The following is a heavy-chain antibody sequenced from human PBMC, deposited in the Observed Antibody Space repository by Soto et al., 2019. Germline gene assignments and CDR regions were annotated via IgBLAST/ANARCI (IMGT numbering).Heavy chain of an antibody. D-gene: IGHD3-22*01. J-gene: IGHJ4*02. CDR3: ARLYDSSGSFDY. CDR1: GYTFTSDY. V-gene: IGHV1-46*01. CDR2: INPSGGST. Sequence: QVQLVQSGAEVKKPGDSVKVSCKASGYTFTSDYMHWVRQAPGQGLEWMGIINPSGGSTSYAQKFKGRVTMTRDKSTSTVYMELSSLRSEYTAVYYCARLYDSSGSFDYWGQGTLVTVSS.